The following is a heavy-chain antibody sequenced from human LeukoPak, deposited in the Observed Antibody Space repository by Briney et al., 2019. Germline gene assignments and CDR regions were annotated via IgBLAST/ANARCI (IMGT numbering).Heavy chain of an antibody. CDR1: GGSISSGDYY. Sequence: SETLSLTCTVSGGSISSGDYYWSWIRQPPGKGLEWIGYIYYSGSTYYNPSLKSRVTISLDTSKNQFSLKLSSVTAADTAVYYCTTAGVVVPDREAFDIWGQGTMVTVSS. CDR3: TTAGVVVPDREAFDI. V-gene: IGHV4-30-4*08. D-gene: IGHD2-2*01. J-gene: IGHJ3*02. CDR2: IYYSGST.